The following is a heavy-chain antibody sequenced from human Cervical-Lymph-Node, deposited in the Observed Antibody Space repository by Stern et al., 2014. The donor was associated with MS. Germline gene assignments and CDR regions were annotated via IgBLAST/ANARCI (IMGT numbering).Heavy chain of an antibody. CDR1: GGSIRSGDHY. CDR2: IYQSGST. Sequence: QLQLQESGPGLVKPSQTPSLTCTVSGGSIRSGDHYWSWIRQPPGQGLEWIGYIYQSGSTYYNPSLKSRVSISMDRSKNQFSLRLTSVTAADTAVYYCAREVVVAAAPHLVRGWFDPWGQGTLVTVSS. J-gene: IGHJ5*02. D-gene: IGHD2-15*01. CDR3: AREVVVAAAPHLVRGWFDP. V-gene: IGHV4-30-4*01.